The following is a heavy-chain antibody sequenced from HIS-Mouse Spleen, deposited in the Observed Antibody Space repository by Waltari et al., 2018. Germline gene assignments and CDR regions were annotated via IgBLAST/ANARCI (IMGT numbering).Heavy chain of an antibody. CDR3: AREIPYSSSWYDWYFDL. V-gene: IGHV4-39*07. Sequence: QLQLQESGPGLVKPSETLSLPCPASGASISSSSYYWGWIRQPPGKGLEWIGSIYYSGSTYYNPSLKSRVTISVDTSKNQFSLKLSSVTAADTAVYYCAREIPYSSSWYDWYFDLWGRGTLVTVSS. D-gene: IGHD6-13*01. CDR1: GASISSSSYY. J-gene: IGHJ2*01. CDR2: IYYSGST.